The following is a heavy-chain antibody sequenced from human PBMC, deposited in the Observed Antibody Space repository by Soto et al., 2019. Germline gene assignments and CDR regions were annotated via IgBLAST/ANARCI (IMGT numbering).Heavy chain of an antibody. CDR1: GSTFRNYG. CDR3: AKDPQLYASSGYYVFAQ. V-gene: IGHV3-30*18. Sequence: QVQLVESGGGVVQPGRSLRLSCAASGSTFRNYGIHWVRQAPGKGLQWVATVSFDGSNTHYVDSVQGRFTISRDNSVNSVFLQMNGLRVEDTAVYYCAKDPQLYASSGYYVFAQWGQGTLVTVSS. J-gene: IGHJ4*02. D-gene: IGHD3-22*01. CDR2: VSFDGSNT.